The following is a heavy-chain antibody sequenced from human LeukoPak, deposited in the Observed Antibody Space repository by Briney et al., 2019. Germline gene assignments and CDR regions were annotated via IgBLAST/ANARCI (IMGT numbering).Heavy chain of an antibody. D-gene: IGHD4-17*01. CDR3: ARSPYGVSFDY. CDR1: GFTFSNSW. CDR2: INSDGSVT. V-gene: IGHV3-74*01. J-gene: IGHJ4*02. Sequence: GGSLRLSCAASGFTFSNSWMHWVRQAPGKGLVWVSRINSDGSVTIYADSVKGRFTISRDNAKNTLYLQMNRLRAEDTAVYYCARSPYGVSFDYWGQGTLVTVSS.